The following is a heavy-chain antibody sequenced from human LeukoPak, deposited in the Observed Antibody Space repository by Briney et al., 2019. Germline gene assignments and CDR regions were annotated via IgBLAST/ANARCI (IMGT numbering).Heavy chain of an antibody. J-gene: IGHJ4*02. CDR1: GYTFTGYY. CDR2: TNPNSGGT. CDR3: AKDRSSWPARGDYFDY. Sequence: ASVKVSCKASGYTFTGYYTHWVRQAPGQGLEWMGWTNPNSGGTNYAQKFQGRVTMTRDTSISTAYMELSRLTSDDTAVYYCAKDRSSWPARGDYFDYWGQGTLVTVSS. D-gene: IGHD6-13*01. V-gene: IGHV1-2*02.